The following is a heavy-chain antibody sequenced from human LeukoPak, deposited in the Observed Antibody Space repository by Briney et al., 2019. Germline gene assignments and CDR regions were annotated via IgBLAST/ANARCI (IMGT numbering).Heavy chain of an antibody. V-gene: IGHV3-30*03. J-gene: IGHJ4*02. CDR2: ISYDEANI. CDR3: SSATSMTTITTDH. Sequence: PGGSLRLSCAASGFTFSSYSMNWVRQAPGKGLEWLAVISYDEANIYYADSVKGRLTISRDNSKNTVFLQMNSLRVEDTAIYYCSSATSMTTITTDHWGQGTLVTVSS. D-gene: IGHD6-25*01. CDR1: GFTFSSYS.